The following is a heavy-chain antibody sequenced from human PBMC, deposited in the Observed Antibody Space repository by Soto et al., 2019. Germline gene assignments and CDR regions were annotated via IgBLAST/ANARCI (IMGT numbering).Heavy chain of an antibody. CDR2: ISYSGSA. D-gene: IGHD2-15*01. J-gene: IGHJ4*02. CDR3: ATMGTPATGLYYFDF. V-gene: IGHV4-30-4*01. CDR1: GGSFRSYY. Sequence: SETLSLTCAVSGGSFRSYYWRWIRQPPGKGLEWIGFISYSGSAHYNPSLKSRVNMSVDTSKKQFSLNLSFVTAADTAVYYCATMGTPATGLYYFDFWGQGTLVTVSS.